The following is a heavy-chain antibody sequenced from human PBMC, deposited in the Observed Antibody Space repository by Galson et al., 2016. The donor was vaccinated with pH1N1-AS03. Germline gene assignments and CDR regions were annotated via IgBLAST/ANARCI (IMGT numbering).Heavy chain of an antibody. J-gene: IGHJ6*03. CDR1: GFTFSYYA. CDR2: IWHDGNTQ. V-gene: IGHV3-33*01. Sequence: SLRLSCAASGFTFSYYAIHWVRQAPDKGLDWVAVIWHDGNTQYYADSVKGRFTISRDNAKNSLYLEMNRLRAEDTALYYRAREFTGTAHTVVVTGRYGYYYMDVWGKGTTVTVSS. CDR3: AREFTGTAHTVVVTGRYGYYYMDV. D-gene: IGHD2-21*02.